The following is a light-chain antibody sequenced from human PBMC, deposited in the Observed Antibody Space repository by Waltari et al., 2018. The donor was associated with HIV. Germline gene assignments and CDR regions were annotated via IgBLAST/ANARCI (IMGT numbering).Light chain of an antibody. CDR2: GDS. Sequence: SYELPQPPSVSVSPGQTARITCSGDALPKKYAYWYQQRSGQAPVLVIYGDSKRPSGIPERFSGSSSGTMVTLTISGAQVEDEADYYCDSTDITSHQRVFGGGTKLTVL. V-gene: IGLV3-10*01. CDR1: ALPKKY. CDR3: DSTDITSHQRV. J-gene: IGLJ3*02.